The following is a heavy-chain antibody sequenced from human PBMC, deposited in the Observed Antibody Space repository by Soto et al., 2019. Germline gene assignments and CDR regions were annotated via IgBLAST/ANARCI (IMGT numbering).Heavy chain of an antibody. V-gene: IGHV3-21*01. CDR3: ARDLWGECLKPSRSYFDY. D-gene: IGHD3-16*01. CDR2: ISSSSSYI. J-gene: IGHJ4*01. Sequence: EVQLVESGGGLVKPGGSLRLSCAASGFTFSSYSMNWVRQAPGTGLEWVSSISSSSSYIYYADSVKGRFTISRDNAKNSLYLQLNSLRAEDTAVYYCARDLWGECLKPSRSYFDYSCHVTLVTASS. CDR1: GFTFSSYS.